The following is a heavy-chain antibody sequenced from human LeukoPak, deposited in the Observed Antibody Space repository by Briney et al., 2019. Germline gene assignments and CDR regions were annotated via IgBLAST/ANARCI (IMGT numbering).Heavy chain of an antibody. J-gene: IGHJ4*02. CDR3: ARGTVGNLDY. CDR1: GGTFSSYA. CDR2: IIPIFGTA. V-gene: IGHV1-69*13. Sequence: ASVKVSCKASGGTFSSYAISWVRQAPGQGLEWMGGIIPIFGTANYAQKFQGRVTITADESTSTVYMELSSLRSEDTAVYYCARGTVGNLDYWGQGTLVTVSS. D-gene: IGHD4-23*01.